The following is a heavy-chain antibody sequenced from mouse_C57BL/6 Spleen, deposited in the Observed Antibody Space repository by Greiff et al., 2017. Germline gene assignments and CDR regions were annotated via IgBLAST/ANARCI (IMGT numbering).Heavy chain of an antibody. J-gene: IGHJ3*01. Sequence: VKLMESGAELVKPGASVKISCKASGYAFSSYWMNWVKQRPGKGLEWIGQIYPGDGDTNYNGKFKGKATLTADKSSSTAYMQLSSLTSEDSAVYFCARMDYGSQAWFAYWGQGTLVTVSA. CDR2: IYPGDGDT. D-gene: IGHD1-1*01. CDR1: GYAFSSYW. CDR3: ARMDYGSQAWFAY. V-gene: IGHV1-80*01.